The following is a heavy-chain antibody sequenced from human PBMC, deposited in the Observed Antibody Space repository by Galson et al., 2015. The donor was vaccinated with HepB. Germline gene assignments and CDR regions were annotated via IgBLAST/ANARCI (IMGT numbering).Heavy chain of an antibody. CDR1: GESFSGFY. CDR3: ARGRGLRLLDY. Sequence: LSLTCAAHGESFSGFYWTWIRQPPGKGLEWIGEVTHSGTTNFKPSLKSRVTISVDTSKNQFSLNLKSVTAADTAFYYCARGRGLRLLDYWGQGTLVTVSS. V-gene: IGHV4-34*01. CDR2: VTHSGTT. J-gene: IGHJ4*02. D-gene: IGHD3-16*01.